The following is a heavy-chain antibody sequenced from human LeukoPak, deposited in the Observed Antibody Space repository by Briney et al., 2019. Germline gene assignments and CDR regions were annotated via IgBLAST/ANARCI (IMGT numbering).Heavy chain of an antibody. D-gene: IGHD3-22*01. V-gene: IGHV1-46*01. CDR1: GYTFTSYY. CDR2: INPSGGST. Sequence: ASAKVSCKASGYTFTSYYMHCVRQAPGQGLEGMGIINPSGGSTSYAQKFQGRVTMTRDTSTRTVYMELCSLRSEDTAVYYCARDGHYYDSRTIFDYWGQGTLVTVSS. CDR3: ARDGHYYDSRTIFDY. J-gene: IGHJ4*02.